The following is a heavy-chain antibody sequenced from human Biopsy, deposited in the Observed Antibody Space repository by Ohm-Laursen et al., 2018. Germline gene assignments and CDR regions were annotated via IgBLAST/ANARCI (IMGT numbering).Heavy chain of an antibody. CDR2: ITNSGGTV. D-gene: IGHD3-10*01. Sequence: SLRLSCTASGFTLSSYSMNWVRQTPGKGLEWVSYITNSGGTVYYEDSVKGRFTVSRDNAKNSLYLQMDRLRAEDTAVYYCARPPWGHAYGYYNGMDVWGQGTTVIVSS. J-gene: IGHJ6*02. CDR1: GFTLSSYS. CDR3: ARPPWGHAYGYYNGMDV. V-gene: IGHV3-48*04.